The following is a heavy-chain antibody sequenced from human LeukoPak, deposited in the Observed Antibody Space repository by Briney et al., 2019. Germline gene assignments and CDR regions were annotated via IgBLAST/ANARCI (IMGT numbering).Heavy chain of an antibody. CDR2: IYPGDSDT. Sequence: GESLRISCKGSGYSFTSYWISWVRQMPGKGLEWMGIIYPGDSDTRYSPSFQGQVTISADKSISTAYLQWSSLKASDTAMYYCARRAATSSGYYDDAFDIWGQGTMVTVSS. CDR1: GYSFTSYW. D-gene: IGHD3-22*01. J-gene: IGHJ3*02. V-gene: IGHV5-51*01. CDR3: ARRAATSSGYYDDAFDI.